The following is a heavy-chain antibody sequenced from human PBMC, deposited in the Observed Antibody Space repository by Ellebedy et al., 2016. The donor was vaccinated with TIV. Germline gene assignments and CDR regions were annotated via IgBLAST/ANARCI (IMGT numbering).Heavy chain of an antibody. CDR2: IRGDGDWT. Sequence: PGGSLRLSCAASGVNFSSYAIIWVRQAPGKGLQWVSSIRGDGDWTLYADSVKGRFTISRENSRNTVYLQMNNLRVDDTAVYYCAKRVSGSPSPPDSWGQGTLVVVSS. V-gene: IGHV3-23*01. CDR3: AKRVSGSPSPPDS. J-gene: IGHJ4*02. CDR1: GVNFSSYA. D-gene: IGHD3-10*01.